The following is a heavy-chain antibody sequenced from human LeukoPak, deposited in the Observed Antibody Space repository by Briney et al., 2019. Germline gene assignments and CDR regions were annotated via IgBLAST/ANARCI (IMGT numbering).Heavy chain of an antibody. CDR3: ARARGSGSYYYYMDV. CDR1: GFTFSAYW. Sequence: GGSLRLSCAASGFTFSAYWMRWVRQAPGKGLVWVSRINSDGSSTTYADSVKGRFTISRDNAKNTLYLEMNSLRAEDTAVYYCARARGSGSYYYYMDVWGRGTTVTVSS. CDR2: INSDGSST. V-gene: IGHV3-74*01. D-gene: IGHD6-25*01. J-gene: IGHJ6*03.